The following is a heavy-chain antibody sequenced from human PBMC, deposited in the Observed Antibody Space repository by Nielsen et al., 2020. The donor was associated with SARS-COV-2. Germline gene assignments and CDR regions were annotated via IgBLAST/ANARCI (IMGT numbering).Heavy chain of an antibody. CDR2: ISYDGSNK. CDR1: GFSFSSYA. V-gene: IGHV3-30*04. D-gene: IGHD1-26*01. CDR3: ARAESGSYWNAFDI. Sequence: GESLPISCAASGFSFSSYAMHWVRQAPGKGLEWVAVISYDGSNKYYADSVKGRFTISRDNSKNTLYLQMNSLRAEDTAVYYCARAESGSYWNAFDIWGQGTMVTVSS. J-gene: IGHJ3*02.